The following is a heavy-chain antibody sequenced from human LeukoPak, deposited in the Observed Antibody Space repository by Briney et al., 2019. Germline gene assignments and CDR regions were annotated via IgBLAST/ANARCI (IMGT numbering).Heavy chain of an antibody. Sequence: GGSLRLSCAASGFTFDDYVMHWVRQAPEKGLEWVSLISGDGGSTYYADAVKGRFTISRDNSKNSLYLQMNSLRTEDTALYYCAKVYPGDSFDYWGQGTLVTVSS. CDR1: GFTFDDYV. V-gene: IGHV3-43*02. J-gene: IGHJ4*02. D-gene: IGHD1-26*01. CDR3: AKVYPGDSFDY. CDR2: ISGDGGST.